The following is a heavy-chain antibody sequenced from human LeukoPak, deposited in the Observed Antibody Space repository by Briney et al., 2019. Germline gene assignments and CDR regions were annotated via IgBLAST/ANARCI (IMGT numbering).Heavy chain of an antibody. CDR3: ARLGTYPAF. J-gene: IGHJ4*02. D-gene: IGHD1-26*01. V-gene: IGHV4-4*08. CDR2: AHTGGRS. CDR1: GASISHVY. Sequence: ASEALSLSCTVSGASISHVYGGWIRQTPEKALARIRHAHTGGRSTYYPPLKPPLTISIDTSRRQLSLKLTSVTPAETAVYCCARLGTYPAFWGQAALVTVSS.